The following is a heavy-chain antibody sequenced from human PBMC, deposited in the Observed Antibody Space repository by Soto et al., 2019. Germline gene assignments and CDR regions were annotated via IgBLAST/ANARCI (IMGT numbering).Heavy chain of an antibody. V-gene: IGHV1-46*02. CDR2: INPSAGST. CDR1: GNTSNSYY. CDR3: TKPRSSLQWPPFDP. D-gene: IGHD6-19*01. J-gene: IGHJ5*02. Sequence: ASVKVSCKASGNTSNSYYMHWVRQVPGQGLEWMGIINPSAGSTSYAQKFQGRITMTRDTSTSTGYMELSSLRSEDTAVYYCTKPRSSLQWPPFDPWGHGTLVTVSS.